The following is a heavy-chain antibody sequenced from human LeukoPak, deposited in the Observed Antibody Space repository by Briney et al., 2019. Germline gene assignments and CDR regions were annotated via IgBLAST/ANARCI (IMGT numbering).Heavy chain of an antibody. J-gene: IGHJ4*02. CDR2: ISAYNGNT. CDR3: ARDWYYYGSGSSLPIDY. D-gene: IGHD3-10*01. V-gene: IGHV1-18*01. CDR1: GYTFTSYG. Sequence: ASVKVSRKASGYTFTSYGISWVRQAPGQGLEWMGWISAYNGNTNYAQKLQGRVTMTTDTSTSTAYMELRSLRSDDTAVYYCARDWYYYGSGSSLPIDYWGQGTLVTVSS.